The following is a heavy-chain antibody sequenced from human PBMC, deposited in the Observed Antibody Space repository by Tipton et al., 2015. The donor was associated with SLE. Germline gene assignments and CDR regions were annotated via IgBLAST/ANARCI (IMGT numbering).Heavy chain of an antibody. CDR3: ARGAGDSPDAFDI. CDR1: GGSFSGYY. J-gene: IGHJ3*02. CDR2: INPSGST. V-gene: IGHV4-34*01. Sequence: TLSLTCAVYGGSFSGYYWSWIRQPPGKGLEWIGEINPSGSTNYNPSLKSRVTISVDTSKNQFSLKLSSVTAADTAVYYCARGAGDSPDAFDIWGQGTMVTVSS. D-gene: IGHD6-19*01.